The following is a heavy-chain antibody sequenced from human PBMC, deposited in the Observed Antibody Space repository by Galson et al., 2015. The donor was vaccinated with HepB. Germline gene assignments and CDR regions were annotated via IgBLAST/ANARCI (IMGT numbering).Heavy chain of an antibody. D-gene: IGHD3-10*01. V-gene: IGHV3-30*09. CDR3: ARGGTYYGSGNFSPFDP. J-gene: IGHJ5*02. Sequence: SLRLSCAASAFKFNDYDMHWVRQAPGKGLEWVATISHDGTTKYYGDSVKGRYAVSRDNSENKLFLEMSGLRSEDTAVYFCARGGTYYGSGNFSPFDPWGRGTLVTVSS. CDR1: AFKFNDYD. CDR2: ISHDGTTK.